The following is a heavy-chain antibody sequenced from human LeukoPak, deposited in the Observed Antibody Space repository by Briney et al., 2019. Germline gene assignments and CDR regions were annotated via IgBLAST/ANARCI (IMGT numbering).Heavy chain of an antibody. V-gene: IGHV1-69*13. D-gene: IGHD5-24*01. J-gene: IGHJ5*02. CDR1: GGTFSSYA. CDR2: IIPIFGTA. CDR3: AREGVEMATIGHWFDP. Sequence: GASVKVSCKASGGTFSSYAISWVRQAPGQGLEWMGGIIPIFGTANYAQKFQGGVTITADESTSTAYMELSSLRSEDTAVYYCAREGVEMATIGHWFDPWGQGTLVTVSS.